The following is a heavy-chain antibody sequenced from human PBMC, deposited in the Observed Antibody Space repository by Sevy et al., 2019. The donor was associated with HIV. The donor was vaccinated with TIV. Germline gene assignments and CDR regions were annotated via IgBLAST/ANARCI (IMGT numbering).Heavy chain of an antibody. D-gene: IGHD3-16*01. CDR3: ARGGETPRGFDP. J-gene: IGHJ5*02. V-gene: IGHV4-4*02. CDR1: GGSISSVNW. Sequence: SETLSLTCAVSGGSISSVNWWHWVRQPPGKGLEWIGEIYHSGSTNYNPPLKSRVTISVDNSKNQFSLKLSSVTAADTAVYYCARGGETPRGFDPWGQGSLVTVSS. CDR2: IYHSGST.